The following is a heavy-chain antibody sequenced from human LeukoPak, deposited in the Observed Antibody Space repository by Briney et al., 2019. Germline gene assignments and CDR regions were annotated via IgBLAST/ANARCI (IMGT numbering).Heavy chain of an antibody. V-gene: IGHV3-21*01. Sequence: PGGSLRLSCAASGFTFSSYSMNWVRQAPGKGLEWVSSISSSSYIYYADSVKGRFTISRDNAKNSLYLQMNSLRAEDTAVYYCARGLGVPAAIHGPWWFDPWGQGTLVTVSS. J-gene: IGHJ5*02. CDR1: GFTFSSYS. D-gene: IGHD2-2*02. CDR3: ARGLGVPAAIHGPWWFDP. CDR2: ISSSSYI.